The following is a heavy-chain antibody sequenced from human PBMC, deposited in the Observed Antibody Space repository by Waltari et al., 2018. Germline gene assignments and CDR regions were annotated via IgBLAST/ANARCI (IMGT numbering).Heavy chain of an antibody. D-gene: IGHD3-22*01. CDR2: ISYNGRNI. CDR3: ARDYCDRTNCHGMDV. CDR1: DFPFRSYA. Sequence: QAQLVESGGGVVQPGRSLRPSCAASDFPFRSYAMPWVRQAPGKGLEWVAVISYNGRNIYYVDTVKGRFTISRDNSKKMLYLQMNSLRAEDTAVYYCARDYCDRTNCHGMDVWGQGTTVTVSS. V-gene: IGHV3-30*04. J-gene: IGHJ6*02.